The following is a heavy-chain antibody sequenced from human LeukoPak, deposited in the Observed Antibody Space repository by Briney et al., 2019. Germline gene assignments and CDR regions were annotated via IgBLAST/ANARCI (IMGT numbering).Heavy chain of an antibody. Sequence: GGSLRLSCAASGFTVSSIHMVWVRQAPGKGLEWVSVTYTGGNLYYADSVKGRFIISRDISKNTLYLQMNSLRAEDSALYYCARGGRGSAAVVAPRSFDIWGQGTMVTVSS. CDR1: GFTVSSIH. J-gene: IGHJ3*02. CDR3: ARGGRGSAAVVAPRSFDI. V-gene: IGHV3-53*01. CDR2: TYTGGNL. D-gene: IGHD3-22*01.